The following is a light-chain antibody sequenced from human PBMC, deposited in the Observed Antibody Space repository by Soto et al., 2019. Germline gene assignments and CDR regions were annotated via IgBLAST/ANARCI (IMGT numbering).Light chain of an antibody. CDR1: SSDVGGYNY. J-gene: IGLJ3*02. CDR2: DVS. V-gene: IGLV2-14*03. Sequence: QSALTQPASVSGSPGQSIAISCTGISSDVGGYNYVSWYQQHPGKAPKLMIYDVSNRPSGVSDRFSGSKSGNTASLTISGLQAEDEADYYCSSYKSSNTWVFGGRTQLTVL. CDR3: SSYKSSNTWV.